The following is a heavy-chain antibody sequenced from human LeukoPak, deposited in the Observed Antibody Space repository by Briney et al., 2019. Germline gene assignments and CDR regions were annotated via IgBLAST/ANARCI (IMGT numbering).Heavy chain of an antibody. CDR3: ARVPATGTQFDD. CDR2: INIDGSSI. CDR1: RLTLNNYW. D-gene: IGHD6-13*01. V-gene: IGHV3-74*01. J-gene: IGHJ4*02. Sequence: PGGSLRLSCTASRLTLNNYWMHWVRQAPGKGLVWVSRINIDGSSISYADSVKGRFTISRDNAKSTLYLQMNSLRAEDAALYYCARVPATGTQFDDWGQGPLVTVSS.